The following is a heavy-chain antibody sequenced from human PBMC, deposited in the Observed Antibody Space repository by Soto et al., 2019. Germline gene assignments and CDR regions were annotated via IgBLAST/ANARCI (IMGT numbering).Heavy chain of an antibody. CDR3: ADPLAVDMVY. V-gene: IGHV3-74*01. CDR1: GFIFSNYW. Sequence: EVQLVESGGGLVQPGGSLRLYCTASGFIFSNYWMHWVRQAPGKGLVWVSHINSDGSRTTYADSVKGRFTISRDNAKNKLYLQMNSLRAEDTAVYYCADPLAVDMVYWGQGTLVTVSS. CDR2: INSDGSRT. J-gene: IGHJ4*02. D-gene: IGHD5-12*01.